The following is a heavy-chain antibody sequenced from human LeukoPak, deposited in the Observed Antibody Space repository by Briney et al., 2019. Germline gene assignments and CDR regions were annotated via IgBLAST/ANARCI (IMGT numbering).Heavy chain of an antibody. J-gene: IGHJ5*02. D-gene: IGHD6-13*01. Sequence: ASETLSLTCTVSGGSISSSSYYWGWIRQPPGKGLEWIGYIYYSGSTNYNPSLKSRVTISVDTSKNQFSLKLSSATAADTAVYYCARRIAAAGTGWFDPWGQGTLVTVSS. CDR3: ARRIAAAGTGWFDP. CDR1: GGSISSSSYY. CDR2: IYYSGST. V-gene: IGHV4-61*05.